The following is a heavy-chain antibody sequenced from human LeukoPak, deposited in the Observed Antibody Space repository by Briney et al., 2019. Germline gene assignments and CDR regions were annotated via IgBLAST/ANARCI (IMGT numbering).Heavy chain of an antibody. V-gene: IGHV3-30*02. CDR2: IRYDGSNK. CDR3: AKGRLSGRVDY. D-gene: IGHD1-26*01. CDR1: GFTFSSYG. Sequence: GGSLRLSCAASGFTFSSYGMHWVRQAPGKGLEWVAFIRYDGSNKYYADSVKGRFTISRDNSKNTLYLQINSLRAEDTAVYYCAKGRLSGRVDYWGQGTLVTVSS. J-gene: IGHJ4*02.